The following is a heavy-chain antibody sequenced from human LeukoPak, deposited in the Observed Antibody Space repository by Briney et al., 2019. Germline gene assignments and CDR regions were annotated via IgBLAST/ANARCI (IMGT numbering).Heavy chain of an antibody. CDR1: GGTFSSYA. V-gene: IGHV1-69*01. Sequence: GSSVKVSCKASGGTFSSYAISWVRQAPGQGLEWMGGIIPIFGTANYAQKFQGRVTITADESTSTAYMELSSLRSEDTAVYYCARGGDFWSGYSKNWFDPWGQGTLVTVSS. J-gene: IGHJ5*02. D-gene: IGHD3-3*01. CDR2: IIPIFGTA. CDR3: ARGGDFWSGYSKNWFDP.